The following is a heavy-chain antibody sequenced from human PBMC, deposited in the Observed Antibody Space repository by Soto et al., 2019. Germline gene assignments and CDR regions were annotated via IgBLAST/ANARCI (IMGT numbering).Heavy chain of an antibody. CDR3: ARDSVVVPAARDY. CDR2: ISSSGSTI. D-gene: IGHD2-2*01. CDR1: GFTFSDYY. V-gene: IGHV3-11*01. Sequence: PGGSLRLSCAASGFTFSDYYMGWIRQAPGKGLEWVSYISSSGSTIYYADSVKGRFTISRDNAKNSLYLQMNSLRAEDTAVYYCARDSVVVPAARDYWGQGTLVTVSS. J-gene: IGHJ4*02.